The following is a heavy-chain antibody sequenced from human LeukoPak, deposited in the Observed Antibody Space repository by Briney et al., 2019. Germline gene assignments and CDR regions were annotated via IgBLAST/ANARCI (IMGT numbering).Heavy chain of an antibody. CDR2: IYYSGST. CDR3: ARDGYNSGYYFYYMDV. Sequence: QTSETLSLTCTVSGGSISSYYWSWIRQPPGKGLEWIGYIYYSGSTNYNPSLKSRVTISVDTSKNQFSLKLSSVTAADTAVYFCARDGYNSGYYFYYMDVWGKGTTVTVSS. J-gene: IGHJ6*03. V-gene: IGHV4-59*01. D-gene: IGHD5-24*01. CDR1: GGSISSYY.